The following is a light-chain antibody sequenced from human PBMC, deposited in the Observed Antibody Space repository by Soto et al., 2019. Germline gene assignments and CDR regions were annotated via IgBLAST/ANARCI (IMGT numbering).Light chain of an antibody. V-gene: IGLV2-14*01. J-gene: IGLJ1*01. CDR1: RREVGTYKY. CDR2: DVN. Sequence: QSVLTQPASVSWSPGQSITLSCTGTRREVGTYKYVSWYQQHPGKAPQLMISDVNYRPSGVSTRFSGSKSGNTASLTISGLQSEDEADYYCSSYAGTITSYVFGTGTKVTVL. CDR3: SSYAGTITSYV.